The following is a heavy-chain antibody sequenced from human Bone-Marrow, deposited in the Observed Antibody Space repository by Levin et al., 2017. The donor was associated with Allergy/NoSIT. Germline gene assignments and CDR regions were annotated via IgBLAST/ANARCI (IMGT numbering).Heavy chain of an antibody. V-gene: IGHV4-59*01. CDR1: GGSISSYY. D-gene: IGHD3-16*02. Sequence: SETLSLTCTVSGGSISSYYWSWIRQPPGKGLEWIGYIYYSGSTNYNPSLKSRVTISVDTSKNQFSLKLSSVTAADTAVYYCARTSIHMITFGGVIGHDAFDIWGQGTMVTVSS. CDR2: IYYSGST. CDR3: ARTSIHMITFGGVIGHDAFDI. J-gene: IGHJ3*02.